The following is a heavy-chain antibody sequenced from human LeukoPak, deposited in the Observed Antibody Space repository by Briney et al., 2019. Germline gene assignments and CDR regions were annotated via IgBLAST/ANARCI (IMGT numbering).Heavy chain of an antibody. V-gene: IGHV3-33*01. CDR3: ARGHDYGDFFDY. Sequence: HPGGSLRLSCAASGFTFSSYGMHWVRQAPGKGLEWVAVIWYDGSNKYYADSVKGRFTISGDNSKNTLYLQMNSLRAEDTAVYYCARGHDYGDFFDYWGQGTLVTVSS. CDR2: IWYDGSNK. J-gene: IGHJ4*02. CDR1: GFTFSSYG. D-gene: IGHD4-17*01.